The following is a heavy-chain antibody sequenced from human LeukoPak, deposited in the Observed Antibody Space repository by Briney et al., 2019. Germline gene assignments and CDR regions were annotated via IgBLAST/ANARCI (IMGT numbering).Heavy chain of an antibody. CDR1: GNSISNYA. Sequence: ASVKVSCKASGNSISNYAVSWVRQAPGQGFEWMGGIIPIFGTADYAQKFQGRVTITADQSTSTTYMALSSLKSEDTATYYCTTRACHAGGCSSSFYYYYGLHFWGQGTTVSASS. CDR3: TTRACHAGGCSSSFYYYYGLHF. D-gene: IGHD3-16*01. V-gene: IGHV1-69*13. CDR2: IIPIFGTA. J-gene: IGHJ6*02.